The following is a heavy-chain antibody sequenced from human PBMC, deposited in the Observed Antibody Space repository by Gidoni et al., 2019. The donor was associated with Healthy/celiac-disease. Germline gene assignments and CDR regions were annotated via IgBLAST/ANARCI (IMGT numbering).Heavy chain of an antibody. D-gene: IGHD7-27*01. Sequence: QVQLVPSGAEVQKPGASVKVCCKASGYTFTSYGISWVRQAPGPGLEWMGWISAYNGNTNYAQKLQGSVTMPTDASTSTAYMELRSLRSDDTAVYYCARLTGTDDAFDIWGQGTMVTVSS. J-gene: IGHJ3*02. CDR3: ARLTGTDDAFDI. CDR2: ISAYNGNT. CDR1: GYTFTSYG. V-gene: IGHV1-18*01.